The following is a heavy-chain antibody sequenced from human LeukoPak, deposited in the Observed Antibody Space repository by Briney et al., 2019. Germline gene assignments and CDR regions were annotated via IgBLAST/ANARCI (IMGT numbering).Heavy chain of an antibody. D-gene: IGHD3-10*01. CDR3: AREAVGGSGSYSVDP. CDR2: IYTSGST. CDR1: GDSISSGSYY. Sequence: SETLSLTCTVSGDSISSGSYYWSWIRQPAGKGLEWIGRIYTSGSTNYNPSLKSRVTISVDTSKNQFSLKLSSVTAADTAVYYCAREAVGGSGSYSVDPWGQGTLVTVSS. J-gene: IGHJ5*02. V-gene: IGHV4-61*02.